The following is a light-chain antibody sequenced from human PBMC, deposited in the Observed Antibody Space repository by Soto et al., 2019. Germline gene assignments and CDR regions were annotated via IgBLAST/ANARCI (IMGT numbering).Light chain of an antibody. CDR1: QTIRSNY. J-gene: IGKJ1*01. CDR3: KQYGSSPWT. CDR2: GAS. V-gene: IGKV3-20*01. Sequence: ETVLTQSPGTLSLSPGERATLSCRASQTIRSNYLAWYRQTPGQAPRLLIYGASNRATGIADRFSGSGSGTDFNLIISRLEPEDFALYYCKQYGSSPWTFGQGTKVEIK.